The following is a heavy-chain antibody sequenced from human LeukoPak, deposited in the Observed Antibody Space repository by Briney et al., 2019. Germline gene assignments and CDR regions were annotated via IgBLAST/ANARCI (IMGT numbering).Heavy chain of an antibody. CDR1: GYTFTSYY. J-gene: IGHJ4*02. Sequence: ASVTVSCTASGYTFTSYYMHWVRQAPGQGLEWMGLINPSGGSTNYAQKFQGRVTMTRDTSTSTVYMELSSLRSEDTAAYYCARDLSSSWYDYWGQGTLVTVSS. D-gene: IGHD6-13*01. CDR3: ARDLSSSWYDY. CDR2: INPSGGST. V-gene: IGHV1-46*01.